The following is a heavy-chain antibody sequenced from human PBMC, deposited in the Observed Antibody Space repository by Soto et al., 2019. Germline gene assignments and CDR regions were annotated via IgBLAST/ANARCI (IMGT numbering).Heavy chain of an antibody. CDR2: IKSKTDGGTT. J-gene: IGHJ6*02. D-gene: IGHD3-22*01. CDR3: TTASPSDDSSGYPYITYYYYGMDV. CDR1: GFTFSNAW. Sequence: GGSLRLSCAASGFTFSNAWMNWVRQAPGKGLEWVGRIKSKTDGGTTDYAAPVKGRFTISRADSKNTLYLQMNSLKIEDTAVYYCTTASPSDDSSGYPYITYYYYGMDVWGQGTTVTVSS. V-gene: IGHV3-15*07.